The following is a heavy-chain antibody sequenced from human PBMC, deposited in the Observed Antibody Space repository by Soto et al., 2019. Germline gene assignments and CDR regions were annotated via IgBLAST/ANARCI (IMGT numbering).Heavy chain of an antibody. D-gene: IGHD6-13*01. CDR3: ATEIAATGRWIDY. CDR2: IHYSGST. CDR1: GGSISNGNYY. V-gene: IGHV4-30-4*01. J-gene: IGHJ4*02. Sequence: SETLSLTCTVSGGSISNGNYYWSWIRQPPGKGLEWIGYIHYSGSTYYNPSLKSRVTISLDTSKNQFSLKLSSVTAADTAMYYCATEIAATGRWIDYWGQGTLVTVSS.